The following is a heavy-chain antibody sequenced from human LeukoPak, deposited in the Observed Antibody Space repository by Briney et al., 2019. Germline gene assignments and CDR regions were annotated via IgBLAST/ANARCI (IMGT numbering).Heavy chain of an antibody. CDR3: ARLSPPIASFCRRGICYSGGFDP. CDR2: ITTYNGNT. Sequence: ASVKVSCKASGYTFINYGITWVRQAPGQGLEWMGWITTYNGNTYYAQNFQGRVTMTADTSTSTAYMEVRSLRSDDTAVYYCARLSPPIASFCRRGICYSGGFDPWGQGTLVTVSS. CDR1: GYTFINYG. V-gene: IGHV1-18*01. D-gene: IGHD2-15*01. J-gene: IGHJ5*02.